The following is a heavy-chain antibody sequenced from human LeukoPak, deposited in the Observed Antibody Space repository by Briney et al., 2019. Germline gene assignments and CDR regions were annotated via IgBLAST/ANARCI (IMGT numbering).Heavy chain of an antibody. CDR3: ARGLIQPNYGGEDY. D-gene: IGHD4-23*01. V-gene: IGHV1-8*03. CDR1: GGTFSSYA. Sequence: ASVKVSCKASGGTFSSYAISWVRQATGQGPEWMAWLNPNSGDTGFAQKFQGRLTITRDTSINTAYMELSSLRSEDTVVYYCARGLIQPNYGGEDYWGQGTLVTVSS. CDR2: LNPNSGDT. J-gene: IGHJ4*02.